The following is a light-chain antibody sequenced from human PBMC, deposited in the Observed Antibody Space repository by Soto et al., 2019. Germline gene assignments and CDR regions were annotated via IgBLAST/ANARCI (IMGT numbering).Light chain of an antibody. V-gene: IGLV1-51*01. Sequence: QSVLTQPPSVSAAPGQKVTISCSGSSSNIGGNTVSWYQQLPGTAPKILIYDDNKRPSGIPDRFSGSKSGTSATLGITGFQTGDEADYYCCSCDSSMSAYVFGTGTKVTVL. CDR1: SSNIGGNT. CDR2: DDN. CDR3: CSCDSSMSAYV. J-gene: IGLJ1*01.